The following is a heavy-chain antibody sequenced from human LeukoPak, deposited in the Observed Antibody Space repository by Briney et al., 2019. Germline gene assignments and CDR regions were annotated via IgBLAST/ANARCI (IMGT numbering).Heavy chain of an antibody. Sequence: PGGSLRLSCAASGFTFSSYSMNWVRQAPGKGLEWVSSISSSSSYIYYADSVKGRFTISRDNAKNSLYLQMNSLRAEDTAVYYCARSTMTTYTRIDYWGQGTLVTVSS. CDR3: ARSTMTTYTRIDY. CDR2: ISSSSSYI. CDR1: GFTFSSYS. J-gene: IGHJ4*02. V-gene: IGHV3-21*01. D-gene: IGHD4-17*01.